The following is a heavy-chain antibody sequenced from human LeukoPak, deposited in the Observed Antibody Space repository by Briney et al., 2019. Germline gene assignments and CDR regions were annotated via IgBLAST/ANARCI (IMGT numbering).Heavy chain of an antibody. D-gene: IGHD3-10*01. CDR3: ARGSRVLLWFGDLNWFDP. J-gene: IGHJ5*02. CDR2: IYYSGIT. CDR1: GGSISSYY. Sequence: SETLSLTCTVSGGSISSYYWSWIRQPPGKGLEWVGYIYYSGITNYNPSLNERVTISVDTSKNQFSLKLSSVTAADTAVYYCARGSRVLLWFGDLNWFDPWGQGTLVTVSS. V-gene: IGHV4-59*12.